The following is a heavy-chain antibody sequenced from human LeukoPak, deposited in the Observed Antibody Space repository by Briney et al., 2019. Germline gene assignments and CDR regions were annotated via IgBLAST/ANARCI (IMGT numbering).Heavy chain of an antibody. CDR2: IYSGGST. CDR3: ARGQDSSGYYHQYYYYGMDV. J-gene: IGHJ6*02. Sequence: GGSLRLSCAASGFTFSDYYMSWIRQAPGEGLEWVSVIYSGGSTYYADSVKGRFTVSRDNSKNTLYLQMNSLRAEDTAVYYCARGQDSSGYYHQYYYYGMDVWGQGTTVTVSS. D-gene: IGHD3-22*01. CDR1: GFTFSDYY. V-gene: IGHV3-53*01.